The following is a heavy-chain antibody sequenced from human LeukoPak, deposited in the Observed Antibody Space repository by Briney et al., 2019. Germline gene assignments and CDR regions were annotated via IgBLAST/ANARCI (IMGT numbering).Heavy chain of an antibody. CDR3: ARVPWDSSGWPYFDY. Sequence: SETLSLTCTVSGGSISSYYWSWVRQPAGKGLEWIGRIYTSGSTNYNPSLKSRVTMSVDTSKNQFSLKLSSVTAADTAVYYCARVPWDSSGWPYFDYWGQGTLVTVSS. CDR2: IYTSGST. V-gene: IGHV4-4*07. CDR1: GGSISSYY. J-gene: IGHJ4*02. D-gene: IGHD6-19*01.